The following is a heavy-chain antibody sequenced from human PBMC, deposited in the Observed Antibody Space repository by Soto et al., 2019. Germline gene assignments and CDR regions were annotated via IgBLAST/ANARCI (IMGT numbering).Heavy chain of an antibody. CDR1: GFTFSTFD. CDR3: VNDRAGDY. CDR2: IRGVAGST. V-gene: IGHV3-23*01. J-gene: IGHJ4*02. Sequence: PGGSLRLSCAASGFTFSTFDVTWVRQAPGKGLEWVSLIRGVAGSTHYPDSVKGRFTIPRDNSKNMLYLQMNSLRDDDTAVYYCVNDRAGDYWGLGTLVTVSS.